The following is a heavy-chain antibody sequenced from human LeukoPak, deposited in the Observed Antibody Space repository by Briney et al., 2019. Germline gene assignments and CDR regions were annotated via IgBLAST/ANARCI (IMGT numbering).Heavy chain of an antibody. V-gene: IGHV4-34*01. CDR3: ATTNVLLWFGELSKTAYFDY. CDR1: GGSFSGYY. D-gene: IGHD3-10*01. CDR2: INHSGST. J-gene: IGHJ4*02. Sequence: SETLSLTCAVYGGSFSGYYWSWIRQPPGKGLEWIGEINHSGSTNYNPSLKSRVTISVDTSKNQFSLKLSSVTAADTAVYYCATTNVLLWFGELSKTAYFDYWGQGTLVTVSS.